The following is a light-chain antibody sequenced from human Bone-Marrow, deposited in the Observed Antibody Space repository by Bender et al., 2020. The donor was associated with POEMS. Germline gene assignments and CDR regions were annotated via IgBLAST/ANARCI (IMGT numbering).Light chain of an antibody. CDR2: EGT. CDR1: SSDVGSYNL. J-gene: IGLJ2*01. CDR3: SSYAGSNDVG. Sequence: QSALTQPASVSGSPGQSITISCTGSSSDVGSYNLVSWYQQHPGKAPKLMIYEGTKRPSGVSNRFSASKSGNTASLTISGLQADDEADYYCSSYAGSNDVGFGGGTKLTVL. V-gene: IGLV2-23*01.